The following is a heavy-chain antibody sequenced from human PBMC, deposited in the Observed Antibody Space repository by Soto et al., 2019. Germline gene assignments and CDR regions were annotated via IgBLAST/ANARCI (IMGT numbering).Heavy chain of an antibody. Sequence: SETLSLTCTVSGGSISSYYWSWIRQPPGKGLEWIGYIYYSGSTNYNPSLKSRVTISVDTSKNQFSLKLSSVTAADTAVYYCARDGRNVHYHYYGMDVWSQGTTVTVSS. V-gene: IGHV4-59*01. CDR3: ARDGRNVHYHYYGMDV. CDR1: GGSISSYY. D-gene: IGHD1-1*01. J-gene: IGHJ6*02. CDR2: IYYSGST.